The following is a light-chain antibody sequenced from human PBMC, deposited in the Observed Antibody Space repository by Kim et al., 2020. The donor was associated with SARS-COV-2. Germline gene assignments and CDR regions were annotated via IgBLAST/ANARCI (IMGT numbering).Light chain of an antibody. CDR1: RSVSSN. J-gene: IGKJ2*01. V-gene: IGKV3D-15*01. CDR3: QQYNKWMYT. Sequence: SVSPGERATLSCRASRSVSSNLAWYQKKPGQAPRLVIYGASTRAAGVPARFSGSVSGAEFTLTISNLQPEDCAVYYCQQYNKWMYTFGQGTKLEI. CDR2: GAS.